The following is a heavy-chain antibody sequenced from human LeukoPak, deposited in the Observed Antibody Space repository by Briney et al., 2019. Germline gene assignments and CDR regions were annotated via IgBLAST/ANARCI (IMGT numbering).Heavy chain of an antibody. CDR3: ARDGDLKNYYDSSGSPYYFDY. Sequence: GGSLRLSCAASGFTFSSYWMSWVRQAPGKGLEWVANIKQDGSEKYYVDSVKGRFTISRDNAKNSLYLQMNSLRAADTAVYYCARDGDLKNYYDSSGSPYYFDYWGQGTLVTVSS. V-gene: IGHV3-7*03. D-gene: IGHD3-22*01. CDR1: GFTFSSYW. J-gene: IGHJ4*02. CDR2: IKQDGSEK.